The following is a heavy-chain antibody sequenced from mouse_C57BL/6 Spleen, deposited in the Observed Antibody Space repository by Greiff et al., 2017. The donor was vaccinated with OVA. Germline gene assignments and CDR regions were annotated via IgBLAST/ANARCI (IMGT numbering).Heavy chain of an antibody. Sequence: EVKLQESGGGLVQPGGSMKLSCVASGFTFSNYWMNWVRQSPEKGLEWVAQIRLKSDNYATHYAESVKGRFTISRDDSKSSVYLKMNNLRDEDTGIYYCTPLITTVVAPDYWGQGTTLTVSS. CDR1: GFTFSNYW. D-gene: IGHD1-1*01. V-gene: IGHV6-3*01. CDR2: IRLKSDNYAT. J-gene: IGHJ2*01. CDR3: TPLITTVVAPDY.